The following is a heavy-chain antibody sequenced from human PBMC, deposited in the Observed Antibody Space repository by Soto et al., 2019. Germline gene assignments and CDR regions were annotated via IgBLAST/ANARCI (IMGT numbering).Heavy chain of an antibody. Sequence: QVQLQESGPGLVKPSETVSLTCTVSGGSITNYYCSWFRQPPGKGLEWIGYIQYNGYSAYNLSLKRRVPMSMDTSKTQFSLMLESVTATDTAVYYCARHGFGSLHGLVDVWGQGTTVIVSS. CDR3: ARHGFGSLHGLVDV. CDR2: IQYNGYS. J-gene: IGHJ6*02. D-gene: IGHD3-10*01. V-gene: IGHV4-59*08. CDR1: GGSITNYY.